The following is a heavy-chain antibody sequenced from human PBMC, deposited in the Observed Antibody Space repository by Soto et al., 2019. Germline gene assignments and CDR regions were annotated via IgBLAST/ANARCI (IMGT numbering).Heavy chain of an antibody. CDR2: ISGSGGST. Sequence: EVQLLESGGGLVQPGGSLRLSCAASGFTFSSYAMSWVRQAPGKGLEWVSGISGSGGSTYYADSVKGRFTISRDNSKNTLYRQMNSLRAEDTAVYYCAKATVYDFWSGTYSESAFDVWGQGTMVTVSS. V-gene: IGHV3-23*01. J-gene: IGHJ3*01. CDR3: AKATVYDFWSGTYSESAFDV. D-gene: IGHD3-3*01. CDR1: GFTFSSYA.